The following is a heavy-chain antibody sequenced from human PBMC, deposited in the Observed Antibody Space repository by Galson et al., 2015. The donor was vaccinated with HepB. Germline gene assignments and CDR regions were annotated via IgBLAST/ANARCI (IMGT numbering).Heavy chain of an antibody. D-gene: IGHD6-19*01. J-gene: IGHJ4*02. CDR3: ARDRGVAGTNFDY. Sequence: SLRLSCAASELTFSSYGMHWVRQAPGKGLEWVAVIWYDGSNKHYADSVKGRFTISRDNSKNTVYLQMNSLRAEDTAVYYCARDRGVAGTNFDYWGQGTLVTVAS. V-gene: IGHV3-33*01. CDR2: IWYDGSNK. CDR1: ELTFSSYG.